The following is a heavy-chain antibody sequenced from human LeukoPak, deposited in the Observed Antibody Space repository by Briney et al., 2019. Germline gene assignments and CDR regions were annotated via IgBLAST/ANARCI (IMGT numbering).Heavy chain of an antibody. V-gene: IGHV4-34*01. J-gene: IGHJ4*02. CDR1: GGSISAHY. CDR3: ARGPPSSGTTGSYISYFDY. Sequence: PSETLSLTCAVYGGSISAHYWTWIRQPPGKGLEWIGEVDHSGSTKYNPSLKSRVTISVDTSKNQFSLKVNSLTAADTAIYYCARGPPSSGTTGSYISYFDYWGQGTLVTVSS. CDR2: VDHSGST. D-gene: IGHD3-10*01.